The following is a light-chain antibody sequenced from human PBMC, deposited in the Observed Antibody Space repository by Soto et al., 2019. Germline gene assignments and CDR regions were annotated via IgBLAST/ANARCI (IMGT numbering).Light chain of an antibody. CDR3: HKYNSGPWT. J-gene: IGKJ1*01. CDR1: QSIRSW. CDR2: DAS. V-gene: IGKV1-5*01. Sequence: HMTQSPSTLSASVGDRVTITCRASQSIRSWLAWYQQRPGQATKVLIYDASNLASGVPSRFSGSGSGTECTLTISSLQPDDFATYYCHKYNSGPWTFGLGTKVEIK.